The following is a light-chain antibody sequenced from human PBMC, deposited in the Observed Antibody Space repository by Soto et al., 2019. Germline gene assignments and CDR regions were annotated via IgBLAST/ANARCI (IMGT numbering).Light chain of an antibody. CDR1: TGAVTSGHY. V-gene: IGLV7-46*01. Sequence: QTVVTQQPSLTVSPGGTVTLTCGSSTGAVTSGHYPYWFQQTPGQAPRTLIYDTSNKHTWTPARFSGSLLGGKAALTLSGAQPEDEDEYYCFLVYSGGVVFGGGTKLTVL. CDR3: FLVYSGGVV. J-gene: IGLJ2*01. CDR2: DTS.